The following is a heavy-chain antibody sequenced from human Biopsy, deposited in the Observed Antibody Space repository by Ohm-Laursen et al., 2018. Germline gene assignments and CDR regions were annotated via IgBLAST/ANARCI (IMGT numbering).Heavy chain of an antibody. Sequence: GASVKVSCKTYGYTFTSYDISWVRQVSGQGLEWVGWVNPVSKNTVSVKDFRGRVTLTGDTSSSTSYMELRSLTSKDTAIYYCARAVRNQMLSTVWGQGTAVTVSS. CDR1: GYTFTSYD. CDR3: ARAVRNQMLSTV. J-gene: IGHJ6*02. CDR2: VNPVSKNT. D-gene: IGHD2-2*01. V-gene: IGHV1-8*01.